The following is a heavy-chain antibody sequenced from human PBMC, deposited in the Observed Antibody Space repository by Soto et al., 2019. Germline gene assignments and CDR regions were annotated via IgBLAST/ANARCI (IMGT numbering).Heavy chain of an antibody. Sequence: QVQLQEAGSRLVKTSETLSLTCTVSGGAFSSGGFAWTWIRQPPKKGLEWIGYIYHTGTTSYNPYLGSGVTISVDRTRHQFSLKLTSVTSAATAMYYCASVLRRPAASLPGVRDPWGQGTVVTVSS. CDR3: ASVLRRPAASLPGVRDP. J-gene: IGHJ5*02. D-gene: IGHD2-2*01. CDR1: GGAFSSGGFA. CDR2: IYHTGTT. V-gene: IGHV4-30-2*01.